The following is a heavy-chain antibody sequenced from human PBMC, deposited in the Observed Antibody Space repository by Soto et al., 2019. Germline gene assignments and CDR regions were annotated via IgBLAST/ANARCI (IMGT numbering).Heavy chain of an antibody. D-gene: IGHD4-17*01. J-gene: IGHJ3*01. V-gene: IGHV3-23*01. CDR2: ITVGGDGT. CDR3: MRDPNGHYIGAFDS. Sequence: PGGSLRVSCVASGFTFSAYAMTWVRQAPGRGLEWVSSITVGGDGTTYADSVRGRFTISRDNSKNTLYLQMNSLRAEDTAVYYCMRDPNGHYIGAFDSWGQGTLVSVSS. CDR1: GFTFSAYA.